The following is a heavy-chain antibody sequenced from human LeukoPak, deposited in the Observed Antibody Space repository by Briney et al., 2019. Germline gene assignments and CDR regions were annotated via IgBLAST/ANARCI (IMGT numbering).Heavy chain of an antibody. CDR3: ARASVSESLVVFRGFDD. V-gene: IGHV1-2*02. CDR1: GYTFTGYY. CDR2: INPNSGGT. J-gene: IGHJ4*02. Sequence: ASVKVSYKASGYTFTGYYLHWVRQAPGQGLEWMGWINPNSGGTNYAQKFQGRVTMTRDTSISTVYMELNRLRSDDTAVYYCARASVSESLVVFRGFDDWGRGTLVTVSS. D-gene: IGHD3-22*01.